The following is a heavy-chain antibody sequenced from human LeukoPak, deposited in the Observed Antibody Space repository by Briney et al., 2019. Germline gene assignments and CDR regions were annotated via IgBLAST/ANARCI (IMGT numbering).Heavy chain of an antibody. J-gene: IGHJ4*02. V-gene: IGHV4-61*02. Sequence: SETLSLTCTVSGGSISSGSYYWSWIRQPAGKGLEWIGRIYTSGSTNYNPSLKSRVTISVDTSKNQFSLKLSSVTAADTAVYYCAGDYGEYMDFDYWGQGTLVTVSS. CDR2: IYTSGST. CDR1: GGSISSGSYY. D-gene: IGHD4-17*01. CDR3: AGDYGEYMDFDY.